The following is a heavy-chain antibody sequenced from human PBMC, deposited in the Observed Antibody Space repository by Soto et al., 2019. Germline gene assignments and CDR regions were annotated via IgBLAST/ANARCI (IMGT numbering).Heavy chain of an antibody. V-gene: IGHV3-33*01. CDR3: ARDQEGGIAVAGFDY. Sequence: QVQLVESGGGVVQPGRSLRLSCAASGFTFSSYGMHWVRQAPGKGLEWVAVIWYDGSNKYYADSVKGRFTISRDNSKNTLYLQMNSLRAEDTAVYYCARDQEGGIAVAGFDYWGQGTLVTVSS. CDR2: IWYDGSNK. D-gene: IGHD6-19*01. J-gene: IGHJ4*02. CDR1: GFTFSSYG.